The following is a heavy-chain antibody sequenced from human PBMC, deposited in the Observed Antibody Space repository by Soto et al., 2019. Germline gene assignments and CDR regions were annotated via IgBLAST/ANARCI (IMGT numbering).Heavy chain of an antibody. CDR1: GFTFTSSA. J-gene: IGHJ6*03. CDR3: AAPSRDCSSTSCYERRYYYMDV. V-gene: IGHV1-58*02. D-gene: IGHD2-2*01. CDR2: IVVGSGNT. Sequence: SVKVSCKASGFTFTSSAMQWVRQARGQRLGWIGWIVVGSGNTNYAQKFQERVTITRDMSTSTAYMELSSLRSEDTAVYYCAAPSRDCSSTSCYERRYYYMDVWGKGTTVTVSS.